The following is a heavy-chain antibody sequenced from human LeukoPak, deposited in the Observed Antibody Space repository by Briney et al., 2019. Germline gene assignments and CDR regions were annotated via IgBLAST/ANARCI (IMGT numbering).Heavy chain of an antibody. V-gene: IGHV3-7*04. J-gene: IGHJ4*02. CDR1: GFPFSSYW. CDR3: TRVGYIDEGIDY. CDR2: IKQDGSKK. Sequence: GGSLRLSCVASGFPFSSYWMTWVRQAPGKGLEWVANIKQDGSKKSYVDSVKGRFTTSRDNAKNSLYLQMNSLRAEDTAIYYCTRVGYIDEGIDYWGQGTLVTVSS. D-gene: IGHD5-24*01.